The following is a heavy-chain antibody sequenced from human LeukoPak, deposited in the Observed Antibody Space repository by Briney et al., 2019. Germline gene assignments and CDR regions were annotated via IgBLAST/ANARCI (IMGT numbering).Heavy chain of an antibody. Sequence: SETLSLTCTVSGGSISRDYWSWIRQPPGKGLEWIGHIYYSGSASYNPSLKSRLTISVDTSKNQFSLKLSSVTAADTAVYYCARERYCSGGTCYSDNWFDPWGQGTLVTVSS. CDR1: GGSISRDY. CDR2: IYYSGSA. J-gene: IGHJ5*02. CDR3: ARERYCSGGTCYSDNWFDP. V-gene: IGHV4-30-4*08. D-gene: IGHD2-15*01.